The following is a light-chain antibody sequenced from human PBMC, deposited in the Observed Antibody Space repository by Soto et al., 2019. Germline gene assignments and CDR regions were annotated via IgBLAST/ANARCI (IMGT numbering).Light chain of an antibody. V-gene: IGKV3-15*01. CDR2: GAS. CDR3: QQENNWPPDRT. Sequence: EIVMTQSPATLSVSPGERATLSCRASQSVGSNLAWSQQKPGQAPRLLIYGASTRATGIPARFSGSGSGTEFTLTISSLQSEDFAIYFCQQENNWPPDRTFGQGTKVEIK. J-gene: IGKJ1*01. CDR1: QSVGSN.